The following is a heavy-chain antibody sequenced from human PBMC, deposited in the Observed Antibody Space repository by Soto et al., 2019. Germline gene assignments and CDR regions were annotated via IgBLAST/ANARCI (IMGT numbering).Heavy chain of an antibody. CDR1: GFTFSSYG. CDR3: AKDRDSGATYYYYYGMDV. Sequence: GGSLRLSCVASGFTFSSYGMHWVRQAPGKGLEWVAVISYDGSNKYYADSVKGRFTISRDNSKNTLYLQMNSLRAEDTAVYYCAKDRDSGATYYYYYGMDVWGQGTTVTVSS. V-gene: IGHV3-30*18. CDR2: ISYDGSNK. J-gene: IGHJ6*02. D-gene: IGHD6-19*01.